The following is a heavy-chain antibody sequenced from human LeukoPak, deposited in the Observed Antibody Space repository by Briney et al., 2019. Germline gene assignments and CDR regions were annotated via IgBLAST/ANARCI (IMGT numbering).Heavy chain of an antibody. J-gene: IGHJ4*02. CDR2: FDPEDGET. Sequence: GASVKVSCKASGYTSTSYDINWVRQATGQGLEWMGGFDPEDGETIYAQKFQGRVTMTEDTSTDTAYMELSSLRSEDTAVYYCATRGSGSYYHLHDYWGQGTLVTVSS. V-gene: IGHV1-24*01. CDR3: ATRGSGSYYHLHDY. D-gene: IGHD3-10*01. CDR1: GYTSTSYD.